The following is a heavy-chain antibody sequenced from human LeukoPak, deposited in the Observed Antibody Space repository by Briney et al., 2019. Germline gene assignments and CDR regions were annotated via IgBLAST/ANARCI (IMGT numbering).Heavy chain of an antibody. J-gene: IGHJ6*03. V-gene: IGHV4-59*01. CDR3: ARDGDSSGYGIPSYYYYYMDV. Sequence: SETLSFTCTVPGGSISSYYWSWIRQPPGKGLEWIGYIYYSGSTNYNPSLKSRVTISVDTSKNQFSLKLSSVTAADTAVYYCARDGDSSGYGIPSYYYYYMDVWGKGTTVTVSS. D-gene: IGHD3-22*01. CDR1: GGSISSYY. CDR2: IYYSGST.